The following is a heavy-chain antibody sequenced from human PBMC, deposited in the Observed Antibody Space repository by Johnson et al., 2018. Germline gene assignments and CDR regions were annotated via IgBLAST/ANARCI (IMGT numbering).Heavy chain of an antibody. V-gene: IGHV3-21*06. CDR1: GFTVSSNY. D-gene: IGHD6-19*01. CDR3: ARGQWRGPGYQYYMDV. CDR2: IGAGSVHI. Sequence: VQLVQSGGGLIQPGGSLRLSCAASGFTVSSNYMSWVRQAPGKGLEWVSFIGAGSVHIHYADSVRGRFTISRDNAKNSLYLQMSALRVEDTAIYFCARGQWRGPGYQYYMDVWGKGTTVTVSS. J-gene: IGHJ6*03.